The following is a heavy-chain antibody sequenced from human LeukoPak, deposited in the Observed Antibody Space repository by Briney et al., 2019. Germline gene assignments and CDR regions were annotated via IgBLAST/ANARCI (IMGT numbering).Heavy chain of an antibody. Sequence: SETLSLTCTVSGGSISSGSYYWSWLRQPAGTGLEWIGRIYTSGSTNYNPSLKSRVTISVDTSKNQFSLKLSSVTAADTAVYYCARVSGGRSQGRFDYWGEGTLVTVSS. V-gene: IGHV4-61*02. D-gene: IGHD1-26*01. CDR1: GGSISSGSYY. J-gene: IGHJ4*02. CDR2: IYTSGST. CDR3: ARVSGGRSQGRFDY.